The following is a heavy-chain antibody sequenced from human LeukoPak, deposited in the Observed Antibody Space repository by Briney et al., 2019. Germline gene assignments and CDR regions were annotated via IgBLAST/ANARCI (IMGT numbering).Heavy chain of an antibody. CDR2: INPNSGGT. CDR1: GYTFTSYY. Sequence: GASVKVSCKASGYTFTSYYMHWVRQAPGEGLEWMGWINPNSGGTNYAQKFQGRVTMTRDTSISTAYMELSRLRSDDTAVYYCARDKHSMYDYGDYSPTDAFDIWGQGTMVTVSS. D-gene: IGHD4-17*01. J-gene: IGHJ3*02. CDR3: ARDKHSMYDYGDYSPTDAFDI. V-gene: IGHV1-2*02.